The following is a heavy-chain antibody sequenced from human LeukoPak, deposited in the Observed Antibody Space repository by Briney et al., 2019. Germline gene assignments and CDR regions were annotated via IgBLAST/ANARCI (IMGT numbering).Heavy chain of an antibody. J-gene: IGHJ4*02. CDR3: ARDWGLRLGELSSYYFDY. V-gene: IGHV3-66*01. D-gene: IGHD3-16*02. Sequence: GGSLRLSCAASGFTVSSNYMNWVRQAPGRGLEWVSVIYSGGSTYYADSVKGRFSISRDNSKNTPYLQMNSLRAEDTAVYYCARDWGLRLGELSSYYFDYWGQGTLVTVSS. CDR2: IYSGGST. CDR1: GFTVSSNY.